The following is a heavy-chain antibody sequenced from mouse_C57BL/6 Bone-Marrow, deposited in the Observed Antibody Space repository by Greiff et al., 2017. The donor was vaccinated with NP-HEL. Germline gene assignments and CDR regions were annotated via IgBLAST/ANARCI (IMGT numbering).Heavy chain of an antibody. J-gene: IGHJ4*01. V-gene: IGHV5-16*01. CDR3: ARDYGSSLSAMDY. CDR1: GFTFSDYY. Sequence: EVKLVESEGGLVQPGSSMKLSCTASGFTFSDYYMAWVRQVPEKGLEWVANINYDGSSTYYLDSLKSRFIISRDNAKNILYLQMSSLKSEDTATYYCARDYGSSLSAMDYWGQGTSVTVSS. CDR2: INYDGSST. D-gene: IGHD1-1*01.